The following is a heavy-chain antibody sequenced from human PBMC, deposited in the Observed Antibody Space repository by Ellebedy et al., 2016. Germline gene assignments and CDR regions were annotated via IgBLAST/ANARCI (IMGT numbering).Heavy chain of an antibody. CDR3: ARPALAPSSGWYESAFDI. J-gene: IGHJ3*02. CDR1: GYSFTSYW. V-gene: IGHV5-51*01. D-gene: IGHD6-19*01. CDR2: IYPGDSDT. Sequence: GESLKISXKGSGYSFTSYWIGWVRQMPGKGLEWMGIIYPGDSDTRYSPSFQGQVTISADKSISTAYLQWSSLKASDTAMYYCARPALAPSSGWYESAFDIWGQGTMVTVSS.